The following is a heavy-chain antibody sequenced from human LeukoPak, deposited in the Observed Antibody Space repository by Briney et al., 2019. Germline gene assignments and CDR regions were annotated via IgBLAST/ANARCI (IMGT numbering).Heavy chain of an antibody. CDR1: GFTFSDYY. D-gene: IGHD3-9*01. Sequence: GGSLRLSCAASGFTFSDYYMSWIRQAPGKGLEWVSYISSSGSTIYYADSVKGRFTISRDNSKNTLYLQMNSLRAEDTAVYYCAKGHLYDILTGWQDYWGQGTLVTVPS. CDR2: ISSSGSTI. CDR3: AKGHLYDILTGWQDY. J-gene: IGHJ4*02. V-gene: IGHV3-11*04.